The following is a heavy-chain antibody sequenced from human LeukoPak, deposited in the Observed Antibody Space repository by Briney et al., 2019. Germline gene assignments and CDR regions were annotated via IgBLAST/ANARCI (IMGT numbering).Heavy chain of an antibody. CDR1: GGSINSYY. CDR2: MYYSGGT. CDR3: TRRCKDAYTLYCFDY. J-gene: IGHJ4*02. V-gene: IGHV4-59*01. D-gene: IGHD5-24*01. Sequence: SETLSLTCTVSGGSINSYYWSWIRQPPGKRLEWIGHMYYSGGTNYNPSLKSRVTISVDTSKNQFSLKPSSVTAADTAVYYCTRRCKDAYTLYCFDYWGQGTLVTVSS.